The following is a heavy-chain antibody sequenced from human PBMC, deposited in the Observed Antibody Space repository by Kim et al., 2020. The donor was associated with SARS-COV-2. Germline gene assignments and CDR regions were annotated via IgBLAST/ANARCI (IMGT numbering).Heavy chain of an antibody. D-gene: IGHD4-17*01. CDR3: ARVGGVLTTVTRYWYFDL. CDR2: IYYSGST. CDR1: GGSVSSGSYY. V-gene: IGHV4-61*01. Sequence: SETLSLTCTVSGGSVSSGSYYWSWIRQPPGKGLEWIGYIYYSGSTNYNPSLKSRVTISVDTSKNQFSLKLSSVTAADTAVYYCARVGGVLTTVTRYWYFDLWGRGTLVTVSS. J-gene: IGHJ2*01.